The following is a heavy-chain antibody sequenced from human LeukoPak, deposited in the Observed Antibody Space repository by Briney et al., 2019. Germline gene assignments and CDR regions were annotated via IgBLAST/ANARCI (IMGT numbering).Heavy chain of an antibody. CDR3: ARQTASGWYPFDH. J-gene: IGHJ4*02. Sequence: SETLSLTCTVSGGSISISFWSWIRQPPGKGLEWIGYIYDSGSTNYNPSLKSRVTMSTDTSKNQFSLKLSSVTAADTAVYYCARQTASGWYPFDHWGQGTLVTVSS. D-gene: IGHD6-19*01. V-gene: IGHV4-59*08. CDR1: GGSISISF. CDR2: IYDSGST.